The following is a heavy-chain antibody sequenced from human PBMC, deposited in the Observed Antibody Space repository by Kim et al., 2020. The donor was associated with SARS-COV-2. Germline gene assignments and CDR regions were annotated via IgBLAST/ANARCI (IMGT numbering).Heavy chain of an antibody. CDR3: ARGALWFGDMAAYYYYGMDV. CDR1: GFTFSSYW. CDR2: IKQDGSEK. D-gene: IGHD3-10*01. Sequence: GGSLRLSCAASGFTFSSYWMSWVRQAPGKGLEWVANIKQDGSEKYYVDSVKGRFTISRDNAKNSLYLQMNSLRAEDTAVYYCARGALWFGDMAAYYYYGMDVWGQGTTVTVSS. J-gene: IGHJ6*02. V-gene: IGHV3-7*03.